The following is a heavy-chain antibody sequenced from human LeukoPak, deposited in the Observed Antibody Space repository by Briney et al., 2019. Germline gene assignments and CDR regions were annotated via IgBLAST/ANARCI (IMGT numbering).Heavy chain of an antibody. CDR1: GFTFSSYG. CDR2: IRYDGSNK. V-gene: IGHV3-30*02. D-gene: IGHD3-22*01. Sequence: GGSLRLSCAASGFTFSSYGMHWVRQAPGKGLEWVAFIRYDGSNKYYADSVKGRFTISRDNSKNTLYLQMNSLRAEDTAVYYCAKDPSSGYYKGAFDIWGQGTVVTVSS. J-gene: IGHJ3*02. CDR3: AKDPSSGYYKGAFDI.